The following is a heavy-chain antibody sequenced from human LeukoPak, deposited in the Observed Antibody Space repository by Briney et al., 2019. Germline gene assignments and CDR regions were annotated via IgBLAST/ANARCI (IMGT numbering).Heavy chain of an antibody. D-gene: IGHD3-22*01. Sequence: GGSLRLSCAASGFTFSSYAMNWVRQAPGKGLEWVSGISGSGGNTYYADSVKGRFTISKDNSKSTLYLQMNSLRAEDTAVYYCTKINAYHYDSSGYYFDYWGQGTLVTVSS. CDR1: GFTFSSYA. V-gene: IGHV3-23*01. J-gene: IGHJ4*02. CDR3: TKINAYHYDSSGYYFDY. CDR2: ISGSGGNT.